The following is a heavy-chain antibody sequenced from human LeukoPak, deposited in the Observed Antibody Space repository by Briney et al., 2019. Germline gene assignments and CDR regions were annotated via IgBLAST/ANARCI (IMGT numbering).Heavy chain of an antibody. CDR3: ARVAGSGSYDYYFDY. V-gene: IGHV1-18*01. Sequence: GASVKVSCKASGYTFTSYGIGWVRQAPEQGLEWMGWISAYNGNTNYAQKLQGRVTMTTDTSTSTAYMELRSLRSDDTAVYYCARVAGSGSYDYYFDYWGQGTLVTVSS. CDR1: GYTFTSYG. D-gene: IGHD3-10*01. J-gene: IGHJ4*02. CDR2: ISAYNGNT.